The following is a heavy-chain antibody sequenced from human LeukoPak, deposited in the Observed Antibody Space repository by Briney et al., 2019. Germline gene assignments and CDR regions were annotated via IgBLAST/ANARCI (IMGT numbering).Heavy chain of an antibody. Sequence: SETLSLTCTVSGGSISTYYWSWIRQPPGKGLEWIGHIYYSGSTTYNPPLKSRVTISVDTSKDQFSLKLSSVTAADTAVYYCARQSGYFDYWGQGTLVTVSS. CDR3: ARQSGYFDY. CDR1: GGSISTYY. CDR2: IYYSGST. V-gene: IGHV4-59*08. J-gene: IGHJ4*03.